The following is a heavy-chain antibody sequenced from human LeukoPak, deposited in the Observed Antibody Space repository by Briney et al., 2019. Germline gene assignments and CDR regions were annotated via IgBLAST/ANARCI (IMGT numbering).Heavy chain of an antibody. J-gene: IGHJ4*02. V-gene: IGHV1-8*01. Sequence: GSVKVSCQASWYTLPRYDINWGGQAPGQGVEWMGWMNPNSGNTGYAQKFQGRVTMTRNTSISTAYMELSSLRSEDTAVYYCARASPMEYFDYWGQGTLVTVSS. D-gene: IGHD3-3*01. CDR1: WYTLPRYD. CDR3: ARASPMEYFDY. CDR2: MNPNSGNT.